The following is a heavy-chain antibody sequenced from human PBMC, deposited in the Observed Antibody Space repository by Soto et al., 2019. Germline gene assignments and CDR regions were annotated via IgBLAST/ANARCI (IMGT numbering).Heavy chain of an antibody. CDR2: ISYDGSNK. CDR3: ANLAVAGYSDY. D-gene: IGHD6-19*01. CDR1: GFTFSSYG. Sequence: QVQLVESGGGVVQPGRSLRLSYAASGFTFSSYGMHWVRQAPGKGLEWVAVISYDGSNKYYADSVKGRFTISRDNSKNTLYLQMNSLRAEDTAVYYCANLAVAGYSDYWGQGTLVTVSS. V-gene: IGHV3-30*18. J-gene: IGHJ4*02.